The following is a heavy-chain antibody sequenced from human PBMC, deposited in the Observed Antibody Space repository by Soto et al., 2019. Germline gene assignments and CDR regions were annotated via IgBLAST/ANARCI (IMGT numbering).Heavy chain of an antibody. D-gene: IGHD6-6*01. CDR1: GFTYSGSA. CDR3: TRPLVSCIAARPDHDAFDI. CDR2: IRSKANSYAT. V-gene: IGHV3-73*01. J-gene: IGHJ3*02. Sequence: GGSLRLSCAASGFTYSGSAMHWVRQASGKGLEWVGRIRSKANSYATAYAASVKGRFTISRDDSKNTAYLQMNSLKTEDTAVYYCTRPLVSCIAARPDHDAFDIWGQGTMVTVSS.